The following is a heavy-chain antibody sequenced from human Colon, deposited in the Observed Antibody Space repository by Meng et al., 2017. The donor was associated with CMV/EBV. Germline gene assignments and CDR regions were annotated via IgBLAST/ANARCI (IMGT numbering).Heavy chain of an antibody. CDR2: IRNKIRGYTT. Sequence: GESLKISCAASGFNSVDFYIDWARQAPGRGLEWIGRIRNKIRGYTTSYAASMRGRFTLSRDAPRNSVTLVMTSLKTEDTAIYSCARGLRFSDMAVWGQGTAVTVSS. D-gene: IGHD3-3*01. J-gene: IGHJ6*02. CDR3: ARGLRFSDMAV. CDR1: GFNSVDFY. V-gene: IGHV3-72*01.